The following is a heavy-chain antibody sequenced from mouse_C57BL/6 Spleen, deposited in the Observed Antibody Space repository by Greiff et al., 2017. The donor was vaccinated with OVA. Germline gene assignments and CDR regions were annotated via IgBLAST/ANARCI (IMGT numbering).Heavy chain of an antibody. V-gene: IGHV3-6*01. CDR3: ARDYYDYDGWYFDV. CDR1: GYSITSGYY. Sequence: EVQLQESGPGLVKPSQSLSLTCSVTGYSITSGYYWNWIRQFPGNKLEWMGYISYDGSNNYNPSLKNRISITRDTSKNQFFLKLNSVTTEDTATYYCARDYYDYDGWYFDVWGTGTTVTVSS. CDR2: ISYDGSN. D-gene: IGHD2-4*01. J-gene: IGHJ1*03.